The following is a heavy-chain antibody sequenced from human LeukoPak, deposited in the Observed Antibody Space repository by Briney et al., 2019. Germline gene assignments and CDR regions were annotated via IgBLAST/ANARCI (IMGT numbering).Heavy chain of an antibody. CDR2: IKQDGSEK. V-gene: IGHV3-7*01. D-gene: IGHD3-22*01. CDR1: GFTFSNYW. J-gene: IGHJ3*02. Sequence: PGGSLRLSCAASGFTFSNYWMSWVRQAPGKGLEWVANIKQDGSEKYYVDSLKGRFTISRDNAKNSLYLQMNSLRAEDTAVYYCARGDYYDSSGYYTGAFDIWGQGTMVTVSS. CDR3: ARGDYYDSSGYYTGAFDI.